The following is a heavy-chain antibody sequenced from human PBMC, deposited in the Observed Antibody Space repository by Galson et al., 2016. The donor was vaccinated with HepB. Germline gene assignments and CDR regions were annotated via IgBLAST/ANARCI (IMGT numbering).Heavy chain of an antibody. CDR2: IYQTGTA. J-gene: IGHJ4*02. V-gene: IGHV4-4*02. D-gene: IGHD1-26*01. CDR3: TRGTLGTTASMAFDF. CDR1: VCSVSDNSW. Sequence: SETLSLTCAVSVCSVSDNSWWACVHQSPRKDWEWIGEIYQTGTAHYDPSFTIQATTFIAKSNNQISVRRESVTAADPAVYYCTRGTLGTTASMAFDFWGQGTLVSVSS.